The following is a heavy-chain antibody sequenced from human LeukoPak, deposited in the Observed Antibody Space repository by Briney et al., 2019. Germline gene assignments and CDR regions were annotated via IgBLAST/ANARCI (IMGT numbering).Heavy chain of an antibody. Sequence: GRSLRLSCAASGFTFDDYAMHWVRQAPGKGLEWGSGISGDGSSTAYVDSVKGLFTISRDNAKNTLYLQMNSLRAEDPAVYYCAKDSSPQLASSYMDVWGKGTTVTVSS. CDR2: ISGDGSST. V-gene: IGHV3-9*01. CDR3: AKDSSPQLASSYMDV. CDR1: GFTFDDYA. J-gene: IGHJ6*03. D-gene: IGHD6-13*01.